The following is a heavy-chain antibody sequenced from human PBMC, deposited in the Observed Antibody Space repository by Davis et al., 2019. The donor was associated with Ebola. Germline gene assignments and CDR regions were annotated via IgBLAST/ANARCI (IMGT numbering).Heavy chain of an antibody. CDR1: GYTFTGYG. Sequence: AASVKVSCKASGYTFTGYGISWVRQAPGQGLEWMGWINGYNGDTNYEQKFQGRVAMTTDPSTRTAYMELRSLRSDDTAVYYCARALRSMVRGQGGGSAKLYYYYGMDVWGKGTTVTVSS. V-gene: IGHV1-18*04. J-gene: IGHJ6*04. D-gene: IGHD3-10*01. CDR2: INGYNGDT. CDR3: ARALRSMVRGQGGGSAKLYYYYGMDV.